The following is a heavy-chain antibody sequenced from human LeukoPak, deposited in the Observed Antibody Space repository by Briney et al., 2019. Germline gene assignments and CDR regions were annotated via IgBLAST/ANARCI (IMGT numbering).Heavy chain of an antibody. V-gene: IGHV4-59*01. CDR3: ARDGYSSGWYDY. D-gene: IGHD6-19*01. CDR2: IYDSGSP. J-gene: IGHJ4*02. CDR1: GGSISSYY. Sequence: ETLSLTCTVSGGSISSYYWIWIRQPPGKGLEWIGHIYDSGSPTYNLSLKSRVTISVDTSKSQFSLKLTSVTAADTAVYYCARDGYSSGWYDYWGQGTLVTVSS.